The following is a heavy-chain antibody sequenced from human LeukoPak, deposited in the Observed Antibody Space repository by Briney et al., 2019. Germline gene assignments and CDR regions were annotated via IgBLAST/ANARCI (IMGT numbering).Heavy chain of an antibody. CDR2: ISYDGSNK. Sequence: PGGSQRLSCAASGFTFSSYAMHWVRQAPGKGLEWVAVISYDGSNKYYADSVKGRFTISRDNSKNTLYLQMNSLRAEDTAVYYCARGPHWNDPPGDYWGQGTLVTVSS. CDR1: GFTFSSYA. D-gene: IGHD1-1*01. CDR3: ARGPHWNDPPGDY. J-gene: IGHJ4*02. V-gene: IGHV3-30*01.